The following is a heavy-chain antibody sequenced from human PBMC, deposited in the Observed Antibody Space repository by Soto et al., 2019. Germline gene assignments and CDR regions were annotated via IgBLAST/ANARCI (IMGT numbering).Heavy chain of an antibody. D-gene: IGHD3-10*01. Sequence: ASVKVSCKASGFTFTSSAMQWVRQARGQRLEWIGWIVVGSGNTNYAQKFQERVTITRDMSTSTAYMELSSLRSEDTAVYYCAADPGYYYGSGSYRRAFDIWGQGTMVTVSS. CDR3: AADPGYYYGSGSYRRAFDI. V-gene: IGHV1-58*02. CDR1: GFTFTSSA. CDR2: IVVGSGNT. J-gene: IGHJ3*02.